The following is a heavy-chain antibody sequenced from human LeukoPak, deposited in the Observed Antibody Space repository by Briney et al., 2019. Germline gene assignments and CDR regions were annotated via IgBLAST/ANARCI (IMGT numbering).Heavy chain of an antibody. CDR1: GGSISSSGYY. CDR2: IYYSGST. D-gene: IGHD1-1*01. Sequence: SETLSLTCTVSGGSISSSGYYWGWIRQPPGKGLEWIGSIYYSGSTYYNPSLKSRVTISVDTSKNQFSLKLSSVTAADTAVYYCARHADDSPSHFDYWGQGTLVTVSS. V-gene: IGHV4-39*01. J-gene: IGHJ4*02. CDR3: ARHADDSPSHFDY.